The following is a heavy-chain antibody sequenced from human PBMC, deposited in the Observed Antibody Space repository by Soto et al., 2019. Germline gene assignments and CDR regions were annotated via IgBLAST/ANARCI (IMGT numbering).Heavy chain of an antibody. V-gene: IGHV1-2*02. Sequence: QVQVVQSGTEVKKPGASVKVSCKASGYMLTDYYMHWVRQAPGRGLEWMGWINADTGGTMYDQKFQGRVTNTRDTAINTAHMGLSTLESDDTAMYYCARKGATFNLNHWGQGTLVTVSS. CDR1: GYMLTDYY. CDR3: ARKGATFNLNH. J-gene: IGHJ5*02. D-gene: IGHD1-26*01. CDR2: INADTGGT.